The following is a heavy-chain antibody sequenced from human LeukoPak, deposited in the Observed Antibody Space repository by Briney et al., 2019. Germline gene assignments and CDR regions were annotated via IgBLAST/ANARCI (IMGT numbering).Heavy chain of an antibody. D-gene: IGHD1-26*01. CDR2: IYSGGST. V-gene: IGHV3-53*01. J-gene: IGHJ4*02. CDR1: GFTVSSNY. Sequence: GSLRLSCAASGFTVSSNYMSWVRQAPGKGLEWVSVIYSGGSTYYADSVKGRFTISRDNSKNTLYLQMNSLRAEDTAVYYCATRGSYSHFDYWGQGTLVTVSS. CDR3: ATRGSYSHFDY.